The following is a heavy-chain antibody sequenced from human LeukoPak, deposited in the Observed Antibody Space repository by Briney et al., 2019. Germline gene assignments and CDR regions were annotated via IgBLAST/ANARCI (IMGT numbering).Heavy chain of an antibody. Sequence: SSETLSLTCTVSGGSISSYYWSWIRQPPGKGLEWIGYIYYSGSTNCNPSLKSRVTISVDTSKNQFSLKLSSVTAADTAVYYCARTLTGYSSSWYWFDPWGQGTLVTVSS. CDR3: ARTLTGYSSSWYWFDP. J-gene: IGHJ5*02. CDR1: GGSISSYY. CDR2: IYYSGST. V-gene: IGHV4-59*01. D-gene: IGHD6-13*01.